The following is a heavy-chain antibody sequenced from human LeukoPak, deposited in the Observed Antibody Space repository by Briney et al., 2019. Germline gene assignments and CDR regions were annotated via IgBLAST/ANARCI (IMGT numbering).Heavy chain of an antibody. V-gene: IGHV3-20*04. CDR3: ARRFGDLGAYFFDS. CDR2: INWNGGST. D-gene: IGHD3-10*01. Sequence: RPGGSLRLSCAASGFTFDDYGMSWVRQAPGKGLEWVSGINWNGGSTGYADSVKGRFTISRDNAKNFLYLQMNSLRAEDTALYYCARRFGDLGAYFFDSWGQGTLVTVSS. J-gene: IGHJ4*02. CDR1: GFTFDDYG.